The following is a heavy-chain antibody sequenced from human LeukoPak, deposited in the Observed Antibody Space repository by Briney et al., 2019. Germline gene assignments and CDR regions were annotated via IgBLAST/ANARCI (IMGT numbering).Heavy chain of an antibody. D-gene: IGHD1-7*01. CDR2: IYTSGST. V-gene: IGHV4-4*07. CDR3: ARVPTPYITGTTSPLYYYYMDV. Sequence: SETLSLTCTVSGGSISSYYWSWIRQPAGKGLEWIGRIYTSGSTNYNPSLKSRVTMSVDTSKNQFSLKLGSVTAADTAVYYCARVPTPYITGTTSPLYYYYMDVWGKGTTVTVSS. CDR1: GGSISSYY. J-gene: IGHJ6*03.